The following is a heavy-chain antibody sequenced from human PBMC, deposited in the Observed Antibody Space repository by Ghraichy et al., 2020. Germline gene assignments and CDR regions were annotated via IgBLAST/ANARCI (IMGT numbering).Heavy chain of an antibody. CDR2: IRYDGSNK. CDR1: GFTFSSYG. Sequence: GGSLRLSCAASGFTFSSYGMHWVRQAPGKGLEWVAFIRYDGSNKYYADSVKGRFTISRDNSKNTLYLQMNSLRAEDTAVYYCAKDQRHIVVVTASYPPDYWGQGTLVTVSS. J-gene: IGHJ4*02. CDR3: AKDQRHIVVVTASYPPDY. V-gene: IGHV3-30*02. D-gene: IGHD2-21*02.